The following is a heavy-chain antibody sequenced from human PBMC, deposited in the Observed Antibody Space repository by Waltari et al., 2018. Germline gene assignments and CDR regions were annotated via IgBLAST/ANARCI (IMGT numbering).Heavy chain of an antibody. Sequence: QVQLQESGPGLVKPSGTLSLTCAVSGGSISSSNWWSWVRQPPGKGLGWSGEIYHSGSTTYNPSLKVRVTLSVDKSKNQFSLKLSSVTAADTAVYYCARAKDYDYVWGSYRYLGWFDPWGQGTLVTVSS. J-gene: IGHJ5*02. CDR3: ARAKDYDYVWGSYRYLGWFDP. CDR2: IYHSGST. D-gene: IGHD3-16*02. V-gene: IGHV4-4*02. CDR1: GGSISSSNW.